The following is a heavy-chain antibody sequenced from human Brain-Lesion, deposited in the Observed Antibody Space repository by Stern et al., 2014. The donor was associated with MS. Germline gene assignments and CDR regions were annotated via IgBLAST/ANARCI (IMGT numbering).Heavy chain of an antibody. Sequence: VQLVQSGPGLVKPSETLSLTCTVSGGSISSSTYYWAWIRQPPGKGLVWIGDIYYSGFTYYNPSLKSRVTISVDMSKNQFSLKLSSVTAADTAIYYCARHDSVPRPSQLYSARDRGPGYFDYWGQGTLVTVSS. CDR3: ARHDSVPRPSQLYSARDRGPGYFDY. CDR1: GGSISSSTYY. CDR2: IYYSGFT. D-gene: IGHD1-26*01. J-gene: IGHJ4*02. V-gene: IGHV4-39*01.